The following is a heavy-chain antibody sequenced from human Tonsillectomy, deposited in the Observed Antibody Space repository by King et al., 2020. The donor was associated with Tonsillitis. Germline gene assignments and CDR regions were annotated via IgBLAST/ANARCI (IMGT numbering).Heavy chain of an antibody. CDR3: ARGSGGPTMPNFDY. CDR2: INSDGSST. V-gene: IGHV3-74*02. J-gene: IGHJ4*02. D-gene: IGHD2-2*01. Sequence: DVQLVESGGGLVQPGGSLRLSCAASGFTFSDYWMHWVRQAPGKGLVWVSRINSDGSSTNYADSVQGRFTISRDNAKNTLYLQMNSLRAEDTAVYYCARGSGGPTMPNFDYWGQGTLVTVSS. CDR1: GFTFSDYW.